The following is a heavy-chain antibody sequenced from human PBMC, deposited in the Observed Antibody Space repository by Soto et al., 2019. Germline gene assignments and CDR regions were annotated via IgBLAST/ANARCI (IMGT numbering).Heavy chain of an antibody. Sequence: PGGSLRLSCAASGFTFSSYAMSWVRQAPGKGLEWVSAISGSGGSTYYADSVKGRFTISRDNSKNTLYLQMNSLRAEDTAVYYCAKAQLHGYYYYYGMDVWGQGTTVTVSS. CDR3: AKAQLHGYYYYYGMDV. V-gene: IGHV3-23*01. CDR1: GFTFSSYA. CDR2: ISGSGGST. D-gene: IGHD5-18*01. J-gene: IGHJ6*02.